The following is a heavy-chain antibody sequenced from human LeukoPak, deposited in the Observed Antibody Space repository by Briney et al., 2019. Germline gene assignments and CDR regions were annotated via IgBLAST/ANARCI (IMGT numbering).Heavy chain of an antibody. V-gene: IGHV1-2*02. J-gene: IGHJ4*02. CDR1: GYTFTDYY. D-gene: IGHD3-10*01. CDR3: AKLEQTFDFHY. CDR2: INPKSGGT. Sequence: ASVKVSCKASGYTFTDYYMHWVRQAPGQGLEWMGWINPKSGGTNYAQKFQGRVTMTRDTSISTAFMELSRLKSDDTAVYYCAKLEQTFDFHYWGQGTLVTVSS.